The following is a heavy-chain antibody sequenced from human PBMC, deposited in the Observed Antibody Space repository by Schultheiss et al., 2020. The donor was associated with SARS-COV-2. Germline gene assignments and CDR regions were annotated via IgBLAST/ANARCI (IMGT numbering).Heavy chain of an antibody. CDR3: ARGVVDDC. V-gene: IGHV3-48*03. CDR2: ISSSGNTR. Sequence: GGSLRLSCAASGFTFSSYEMNWVRQAPGKGLEWVSYISSSGNTRYYADSVKGRFTISRDISKNTLYLQMSSLRAEDTAVYYCARGVVDDCWGQGTLVTVSS. J-gene: IGHJ4*02. D-gene: IGHD2-15*01. CDR1: GFTFSSYE.